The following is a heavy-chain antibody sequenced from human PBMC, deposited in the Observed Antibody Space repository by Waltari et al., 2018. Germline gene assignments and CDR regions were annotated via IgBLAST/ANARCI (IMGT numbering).Heavy chain of an antibody. D-gene: IGHD5-18*01. Sequence: QVQLQESGPGLVKPSQTLSLTCTVSGGSISSGGYYWSWIRQHPGKGLEWIGYIYYSGVTYYNPSLKMRVTRSVDTSRTQFSLKLSSVTAADTAVYYCARAGRYSYGSPFDYWGQGTLVTVSS. V-gene: IGHV4-31*03. CDR1: GGSISSGGYY. CDR3: ARAGRYSYGSPFDY. CDR2: IYYSGVT. J-gene: IGHJ4*02.